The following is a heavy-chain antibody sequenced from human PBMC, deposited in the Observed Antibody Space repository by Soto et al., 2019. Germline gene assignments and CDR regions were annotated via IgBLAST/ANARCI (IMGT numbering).Heavy chain of an antibody. Sequence: QVQLVESGGGVVQPGRSLRLSCAASGFTFSSYAMHWVRQAPGKGLEGVAVISYDGSNKYYADSVKGRFTITRDNSNNTLYTQINSLGAEDEAVYYCAREFTLTGTTWGRNYYYGMDVWGQGATVTVSS. CDR3: AREFTLTGTTWGRNYYYGMDV. J-gene: IGHJ6*02. V-gene: IGHV3-30-3*01. CDR2: ISYDGSNK. CDR1: GFTFSSYA. D-gene: IGHD3-16*01.